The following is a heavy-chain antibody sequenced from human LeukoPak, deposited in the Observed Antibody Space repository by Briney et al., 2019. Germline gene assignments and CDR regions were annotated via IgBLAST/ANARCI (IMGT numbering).Heavy chain of an antibody. J-gene: IGHJ4*02. V-gene: IGHV3-9*01. CDR3: AKETHYDSSGILDY. Sequence: GRSLRLSCAASGFTFDDYAMHWVRQAPGKGLEWVLGISWNSGSIGYADSVKGRFTISRDNAKNSLYLQMNSLRAEDTALYYCAKETHYDSSGILDYWGQGTLVTVSS. CDR2: ISWNSGSI. CDR1: GFTFDDYA. D-gene: IGHD3-22*01.